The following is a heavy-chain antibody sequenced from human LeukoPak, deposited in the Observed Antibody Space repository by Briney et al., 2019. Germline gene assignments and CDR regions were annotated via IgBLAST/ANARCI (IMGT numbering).Heavy chain of an antibody. D-gene: IGHD3-10*01. J-gene: IGHJ4*02. CDR1: GYTFTGYY. CDR3: ARVNYGSGSYGLDSDY. CDR2: INPNSGGT. Sequence: ASVKVSCKASGYTFTGYYMHWVRQAPGQGLEWMGWINPNSGGTNYAQKFQGRVTMTRDTSISTAYMELSRLRSDDTAVYYCARVNYGSGSYGLDSDYWGQGTLVTVSS. V-gene: IGHV1-2*02.